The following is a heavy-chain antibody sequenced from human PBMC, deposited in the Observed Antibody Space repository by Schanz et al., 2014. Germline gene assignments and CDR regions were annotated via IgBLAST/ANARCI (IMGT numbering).Heavy chain of an antibody. CDR3: ARQRSYFYGMDV. CDR1: GFTFSDYY. Sequence: QVQLVESGGGLVKPGGSLRLSCAASGFTFSDYYMSWVRQAPGKGLEWVSYISSVGISKYYADPVKGRFTISRDSAKNSLYLQMSSLRAEDTAVYYCARQRSYFYGMDVWGQGTTVSVSS. CDR2: ISSVGISK. V-gene: IGHV3-11*01. J-gene: IGHJ6*02.